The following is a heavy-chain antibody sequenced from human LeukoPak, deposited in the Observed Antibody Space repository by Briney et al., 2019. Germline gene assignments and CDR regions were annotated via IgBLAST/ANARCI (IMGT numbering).Heavy chain of an antibody. J-gene: IGHJ5*02. CDR2: IIPIFGTA. Sequence: SVKVSCKASGGTFSSYAISWVRQAPGQGLEWMGGIIPIFGTANYAQKFQGRVTMTRDTSTSTVYMELSSLRSEDTAVYYCARGSLYCSGGSCYVSDWFDPWGQGTLVTVSS. CDR1: GGTFSSYA. D-gene: IGHD2-15*01. CDR3: ARGSLYCSGGSCYVSDWFDP. V-gene: IGHV1-69*05.